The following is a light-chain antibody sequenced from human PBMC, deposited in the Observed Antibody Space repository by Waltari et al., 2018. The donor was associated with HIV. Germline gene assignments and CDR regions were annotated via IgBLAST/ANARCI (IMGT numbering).Light chain of an antibody. V-gene: IGKV1-27*01. Sequence: DIQLTQSPPSLSASVGDRVTITCRASQGIANHLAWYQQKPGKVPKLLIYAASTLQSGVPSRFSGGGSETDFTLTISSLQPEDVASYYCQKYNSAPYTFGQGTRLEIK. J-gene: IGKJ2*01. CDR3: QKYNSAPYT. CDR2: AAS. CDR1: QGIANH.